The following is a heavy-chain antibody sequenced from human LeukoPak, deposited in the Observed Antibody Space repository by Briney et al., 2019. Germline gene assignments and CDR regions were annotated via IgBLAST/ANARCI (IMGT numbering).Heavy chain of an antibody. J-gene: IGHJ4*02. CDR1: GFTFSSYG. Sequence: GGSLRLSCAASGFTFSSYGMHWVRQAPGKGPEWVAVIWYDGSNKYYADSVKGRFAISRDNSKNTLYLQMNSLRAEDTAVYYCAIERRGYFEYWGQGTLVTVSS. CDR2: IWYDGSNK. CDR3: AIERRGYFEY. D-gene: IGHD5-24*01. V-gene: IGHV3-33*01.